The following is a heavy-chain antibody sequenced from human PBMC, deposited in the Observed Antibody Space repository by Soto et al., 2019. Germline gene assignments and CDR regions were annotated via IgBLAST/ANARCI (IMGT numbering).Heavy chain of an antibody. CDR3: AISPLTAIGIAAAGTGWFDP. CDR2: ISAYNGNT. V-gene: IGHV1-18*01. Sequence: QVQLVQSGAEVKKPGASVKVSCKASGYTFTSYGISWVRQAPGQGLEWMGWISAYNGNTNYAQKLQGRVTMTTDTSTSTAYMELRSLRSDDTAVYYCAISPLTAIGIAAAGTGWFDPWGQGTLVTVSS. CDR1: GYTFTSYG. D-gene: IGHD6-13*01. J-gene: IGHJ5*02.